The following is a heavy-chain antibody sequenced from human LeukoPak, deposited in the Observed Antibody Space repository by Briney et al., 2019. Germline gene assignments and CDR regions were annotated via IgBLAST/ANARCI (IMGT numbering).Heavy chain of an antibody. J-gene: IGHJ3*02. D-gene: IGHD3-16*01. V-gene: IGHV3-30*04. CDR1: GFTFSSYA. Sequence: GGSLTPSCEDSGFTFSSYAMHWVRQAPGKGLEWVAVISYDGSNKYYADSVKGRFTISRDNSKNTLYLQMNSLRAEDTAVYYCASEGGPLGAFDIWGQGTMVTVSS. CDR2: ISYDGSNK. CDR3: ASEGGPLGAFDI.